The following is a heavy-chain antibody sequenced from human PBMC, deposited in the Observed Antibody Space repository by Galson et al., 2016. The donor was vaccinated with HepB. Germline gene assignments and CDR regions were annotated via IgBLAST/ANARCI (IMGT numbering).Heavy chain of an antibody. CDR2: VDPSGGST. J-gene: IGHJ4*02. D-gene: IGHD3-22*01. Sequence: SVKVSCKASGYTFPSYHMHWVRQAPGQGLEWMGSVDPSGGSTNYAQKFQGRVTMTRDTSTTTVYMELSSLRSEDTAVYYCAYSRGYWAFDDWGQGTLVTVSS. CDR1: GYTFPSYH. V-gene: IGHV1-46*01. CDR3: AYSRGYWAFDD.